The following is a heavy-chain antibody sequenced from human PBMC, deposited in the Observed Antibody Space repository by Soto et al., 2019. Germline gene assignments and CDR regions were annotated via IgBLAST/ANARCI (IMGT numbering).Heavy chain of an antibody. CDR2: ISYDGSNK. V-gene: IGHV3-30*18. CDR1: GFTFSSYG. Sequence: GGSLRLSCAASGFTFSSYGMHWVRQAPGKGLEWVAVISYDGSNKYYADSVKGRFTISRDNSKNTLYLQMNSLRAEDTAVYYCAKGLGYVDYYYYGMDVWGQGTTVTVSS. CDR3: AKGLGYVDYYYYGMDV. D-gene: IGHD6-13*01. J-gene: IGHJ6*02.